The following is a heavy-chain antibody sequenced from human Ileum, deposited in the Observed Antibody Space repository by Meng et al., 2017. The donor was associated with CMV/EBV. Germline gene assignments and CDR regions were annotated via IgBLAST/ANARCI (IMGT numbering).Heavy chain of an antibody. V-gene: IGHV1-2*02. Sequence: VQLIHSWAGVKKPSASGKVSCKASGNTFTDRYIHWVRQAPGQGPECLGCINPKDGDTDYTESFQGRVTLTRDTSITTAYMELHNLKSDDTAIYYCARENWVYDLWGQGTLVTVSS. J-gene: IGHJ5*02. D-gene: IGHD2/OR15-2a*01. CDR3: ARENWVYDL. CDR2: INPKDGDT. CDR1: GNTFTDRY.